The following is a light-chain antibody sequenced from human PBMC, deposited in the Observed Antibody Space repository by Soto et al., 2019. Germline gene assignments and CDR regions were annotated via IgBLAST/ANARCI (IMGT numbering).Light chain of an antibody. J-gene: IGLJ1*01. CDR1: SSDVGSYNL. CDR2: EGS. Sequence: QSALTQPASVSGSPGQSITISCTGTSSDVGSYNLVSWYQQHPAKAPKLMIYEGSKRPSGVSNRFSGSKSGNTASLTISGLQAEDEGDYYCCSYAGNNTFVFGTGTKVTVL. V-gene: IGLV2-23*01. CDR3: CSYAGNNTFV.